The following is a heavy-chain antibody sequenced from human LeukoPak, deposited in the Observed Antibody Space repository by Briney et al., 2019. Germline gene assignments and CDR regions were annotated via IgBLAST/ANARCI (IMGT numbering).Heavy chain of an antibody. D-gene: IGHD1-20*01. CDR2: IYPGDSDT. J-gene: IGHJ4*02. CDR3: ARDSIPGGITATGLVSDY. V-gene: IGHV5-51*01. Sequence: GESLKISCKGSGYSFTSYWIGWVRQMPGKGLEWMGIIYPGDSDTRYSPSFQGQVTISADKSISTAYLQWSSLKASDTAMYYCARDSIPGGITATGLVSDYWGQGTLVTVSS. CDR1: GYSFTSYW.